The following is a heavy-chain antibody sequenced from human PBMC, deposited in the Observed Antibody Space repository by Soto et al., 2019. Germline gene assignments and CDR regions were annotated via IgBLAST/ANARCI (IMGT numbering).Heavy chain of an antibody. D-gene: IGHD3-22*01. CDR2: LSSDGSHE. CDR3: VRGEIYYAACDSYYDFDN. V-gene: IGHV3-30*03. J-gene: IGHJ4*02. CDR1: GFSFNNFA. Sequence: QVQLVESGGGVVQPGTSLTVPCAASGFSFNNFAMHWVRQAPGRGLEWVSVLSSDGSHEYYADSVRGRFTFSRDNSKNTLYLEMNSLRPEDTAMYFCVRGEIYYAACDSYYDFDNWGQGTQVTVSS.